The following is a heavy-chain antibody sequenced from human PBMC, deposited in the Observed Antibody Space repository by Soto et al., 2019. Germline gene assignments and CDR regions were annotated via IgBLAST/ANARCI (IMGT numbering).Heavy chain of an antibody. V-gene: IGHV3-23*01. J-gene: IGHJ4*02. CDR1: GLPFTSYS. Sequence: EVQFLESGGGLVQPGGSLRLSCSVSGLPFTSYSMRWLRQPPGKGLEWVSAIRNIGVTKNYADSVKGRFTVSRDNSKNAVYKQMNSLRAEGTAVYYCSKGSAASVWLTEDFCGQGTLVAVS. CDR2: IRNIGVTK. D-gene: IGHD3-10*01. CDR3: SKGSAASVWLTEDF.